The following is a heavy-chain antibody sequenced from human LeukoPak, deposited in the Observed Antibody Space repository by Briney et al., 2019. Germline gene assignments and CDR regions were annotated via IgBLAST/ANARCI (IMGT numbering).Heavy chain of an antibody. J-gene: IGHJ4*02. Sequence: EASVKVSCKASGYTFTGYYMHWERQAPGQGLEWMGWINPNSGGTNYAQKFQGRVTMTRDTSISTAYMELSRLRSDDTAVYYCARDQWSYYYDSSGYYYETWGQGTLVTVSS. V-gene: IGHV1-2*02. CDR1: GYTFTGYY. CDR2: INPNSGGT. CDR3: ARDQWSYYYDSSGYYYET. D-gene: IGHD3-22*01.